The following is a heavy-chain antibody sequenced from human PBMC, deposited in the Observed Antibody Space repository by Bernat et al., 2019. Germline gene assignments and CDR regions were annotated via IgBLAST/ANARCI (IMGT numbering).Heavy chain of an antibody. V-gene: IGHV3-48*01. CDR1: GFTFSSYS. CDR2: ISSSSSTI. Sequence: EVQLVESGGGLVQPGGSLRLSCAASGFTFSSYSMNWVRQAPGKGLEWVSYISSSSSTIYYAASVKGRFTISRDNAKNSLYLQMNSLRAEDTAVYYCARDTEYYYGSGSYYPDGYYYYYYGMDVWGQGTTVTVSS. J-gene: IGHJ6*02. D-gene: IGHD3-10*01. CDR3: ARDTEYYYGSGSYYPDGYYYYYYGMDV.